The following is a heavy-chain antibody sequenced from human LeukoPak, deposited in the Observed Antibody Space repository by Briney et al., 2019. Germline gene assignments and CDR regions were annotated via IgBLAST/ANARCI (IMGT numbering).Heavy chain of an antibody. CDR3: ARDVYYYYDSSGYYYFDY. CDR2: IYTSGST. J-gene: IGHJ4*02. D-gene: IGHD3-22*01. CDR1: GGSISSYY. Sequence: PSETLSLTCTVSGGSISSYYWSWIRQPAGKGLEWIGRIYTSGSTNYNPSLKSRVTMSVDTSKNQFSLKLSSVTAADTAVYYCARDVYYYYDSSGYYYFDYWGQGTLVTVSS. V-gene: IGHV4-4*07.